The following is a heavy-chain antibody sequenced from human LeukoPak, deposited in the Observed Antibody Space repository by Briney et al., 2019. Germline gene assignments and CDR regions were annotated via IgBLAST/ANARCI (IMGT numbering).Heavy chain of an antibody. V-gene: IGHV3-11*06. D-gene: IGHD6-13*01. Sequence: KSGGSLRLSCAASGFTFSDYYMNWIRQAPGRGLEWVSYISGSTSYTNYADSVKGRFTISRDNSKNALYLQMNSLRAEDTAVYYCARVGQQLTRGGVDYWGQGTLVTVSS. CDR3: ARVGQQLTRGGVDY. J-gene: IGHJ4*02. CDR1: GFTFSDYY. CDR2: ISGSTSYT.